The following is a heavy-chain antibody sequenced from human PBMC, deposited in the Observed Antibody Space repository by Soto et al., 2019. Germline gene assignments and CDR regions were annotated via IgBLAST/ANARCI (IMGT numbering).Heavy chain of an antibody. CDR1: GFTFSSYA. J-gene: IGHJ6*02. CDR3: AKDGLAWRLRGMDV. V-gene: IGHV3-23*01. Sequence: GGSLRLSCAASGFTFSSYAMSWVLQAPGKGLEWVSAISGSGGSTYYADSVKGRFTISRDNSKNTLYLQMNSLRAEDTAVYYCAKDGLAWRLRGMDVWGQGTTVTVSS. D-gene: IGHD5-12*01. CDR2: ISGSGGST.